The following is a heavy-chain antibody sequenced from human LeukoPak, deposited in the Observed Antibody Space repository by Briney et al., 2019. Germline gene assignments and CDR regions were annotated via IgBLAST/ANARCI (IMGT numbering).Heavy chain of an antibody. Sequence: ASVKVSCKASGYTFTSYAMHWVRQAPGQRLEWMGWINAGNGNTKYSQKFQGRVTMTEDTSTDTAYMELSSLRSEDTAVYYCAHTGYGSGSYVDYWGQGTLVTVSS. J-gene: IGHJ4*02. CDR1: GYTFTSYA. D-gene: IGHD3-10*01. CDR2: INAGNGNT. V-gene: IGHV1-3*01. CDR3: AHTGYGSGSYVDY.